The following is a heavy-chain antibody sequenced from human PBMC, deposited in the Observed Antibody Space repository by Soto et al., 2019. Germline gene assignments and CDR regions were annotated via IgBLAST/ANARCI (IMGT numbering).Heavy chain of an antibody. CDR3: AASGITMVRGVIISYYYYGMDV. CDR2: IVVGSGNT. V-gene: IGHV1-58*01. Sequence: GASVKVSCKASGSTFTSSAVQWVRQARGQRLEWIGWIVVGSGNTNYAQKFQERVTITRDMSTSTAYMELSSLRSEDTAVYYCAASGITMVRGVIISYYYYGMDVWGQGTTVTVSS. D-gene: IGHD3-10*01. CDR1: GSTFTSSA. J-gene: IGHJ6*02.